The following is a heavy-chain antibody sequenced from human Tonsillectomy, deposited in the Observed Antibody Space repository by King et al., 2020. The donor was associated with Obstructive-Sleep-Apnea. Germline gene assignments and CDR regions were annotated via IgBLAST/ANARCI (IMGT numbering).Heavy chain of an antibody. D-gene: IGHD3-9*01. V-gene: IGHV4-59*01. Sequence: VQLQESGPGLVKPSETLSLTCTGSGGSISSYYWSWIRQPPGKGLEWIGYIYYSGSTNYNPSLKSRVTVSLDTSRNQFSLKLSSVTAADTAVYYCARTARSYDILTGPYYFDYWGQGTLVTVSS. CDR2: IYYSGST. CDR3: ARTARSYDILTGPYYFDY. CDR1: GGSISSYY. J-gene: IGHJ4*01.